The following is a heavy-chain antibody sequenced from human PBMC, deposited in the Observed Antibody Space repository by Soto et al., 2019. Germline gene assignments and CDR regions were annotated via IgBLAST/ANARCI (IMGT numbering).Heavy chain of an antibody. CDR2: IIPILGIA. CDR3: SSSWYYYYGMDV. Sequence: QVQLVQSGAEVKKPGSSVKVSCKASGGTFSSYTISWVRQAPGQGLEWMGRIIPILGIANYAQKFQGRVTITADKSTSTAYMELSSLRSEDTAVYYCSSSWYYYYGMDVWGQGTTVTVSS. J-gene: IGHJ6*02. V-gene: IGHV1-69*02. D-gene: IGHD6-13*01. CDR1: GGTFSSYT.